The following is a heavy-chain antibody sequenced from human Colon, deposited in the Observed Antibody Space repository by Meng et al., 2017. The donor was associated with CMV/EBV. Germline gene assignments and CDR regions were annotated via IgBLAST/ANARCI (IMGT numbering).Heavy chain of an antibody. Sequence: QITLKESGPTLVKPTQTLTLTCTFSGFSLDSHGVGVGWIRQPPGKAPEWVALIYWDDDKRYSPSLENRLTITKDTSKNQVVLTMTDMGPMDTATYSCSRRRTSIPFDYWGQGILVTVSS. V-gene: IGHV2-5*02. D-gene: IGHD2-21*01. CDR1: GFSLDSHGVG. J-gene: IGHJ4*02. CDR3: SRRRTSIPFDY. CDR2: IYWDDDK.